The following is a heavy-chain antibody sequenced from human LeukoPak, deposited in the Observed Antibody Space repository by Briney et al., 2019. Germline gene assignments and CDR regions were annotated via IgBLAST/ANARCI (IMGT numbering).Heavy chain of an antibody. Sequence: PSETLSLTCTVSGGSIRSYYWSWIRQPPGKGLEWIGYIYYSGSTKYNPSLKSRVSISVDTSKNQFSLKLSSVTAADTAVYYCARTGSTVTMLYPFDHWGQGTLVTVSS. CDR1: GGSIRSYY. V-gene: IGHV4-59*01. J-gene: IGHJ4*02. D-gene: IGHD4-17*01. CDR2: IYYSGST. CDR3: ARTGSTVTMLYPFDH.